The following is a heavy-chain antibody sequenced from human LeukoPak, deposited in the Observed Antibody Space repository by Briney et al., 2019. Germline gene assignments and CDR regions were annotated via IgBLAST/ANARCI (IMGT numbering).Heavy chain of an antibody. CDR2: ISSGSSYI. CDR3: AIAVDSISGTGDTFDI. J-gene: IGHJ3*02. V-gene: IGHV3-21*01. CDR1: GFTFSSYI. D-gene: IGHD3-3*01. Sequence: GGSLRLSCAASGFTFSSYIVTWVRQAPGKGLEWVSSISSGSSYIYYEDSVKGRFTISRDNGKNSLYLQMSSLRAEDTAVYYCAIAVDSISGTGDTFDIRGQGTMVTVSS.